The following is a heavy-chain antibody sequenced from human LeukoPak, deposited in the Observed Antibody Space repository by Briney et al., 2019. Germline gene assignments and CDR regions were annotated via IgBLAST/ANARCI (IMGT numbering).Heavy chain of an antibody. J-gene: IGHJ4*02. CDR3: ARHKDVVVVAAKGDYFDY. V-gene: IGHV4-34*01. Sequence: SETLSLTCAVYGGYFSGYYWSWIRQPPGKGLEWIGEINHSGSTNCNPSLKSRVTISVDTSKNQFSLKLSSVAAADTVVYYCARHKDVVVVAAKGDYFDYWGQGTLVTVSS. D-gene: IGHD2-15*01. CDR2: INHSGST. CDR1: GGYFSGYY.